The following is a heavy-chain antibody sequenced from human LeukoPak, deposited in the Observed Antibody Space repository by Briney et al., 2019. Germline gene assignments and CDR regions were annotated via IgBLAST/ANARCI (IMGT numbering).Heavy chain of an antibody. CDR1: GFTFSSYA. CDR3: AKDLGGSAQNPEY. Sequence: PGGSLRLSCAASGFTFSSYAMSWVRQAPGKGLEWVSGISWHSGSIAYADSVKGRFAISRDNAKNSLYLQMNSLAAEDTALYYCAKDLGGSAQNPEYWGQGTLVTVSS. CDR2: ISWHSGSI. V-gene: IGHV3-9*01. D-gene: IGHD3-10*01. J-gene: IGHJ4*02.